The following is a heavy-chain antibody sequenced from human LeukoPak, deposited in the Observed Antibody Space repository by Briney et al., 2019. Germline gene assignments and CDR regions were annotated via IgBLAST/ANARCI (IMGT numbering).Heavy chain of an antibody. CDR1: GGTFSSYA. V-gene: IGHV1-69*01. J-gene: IGHJ5*02. Sequence: SVKVSCKASGGTFSSYAISWVRQAPGQGLEWMGGIIPIFGTANYAQKFQGRVTITADESTSTAYMELSSLRSEDTAVYYCASVEYDSSGYYSLDNWFDPWGQGTLVIVSS. D-gene: IGHD3-22*01. CDR3: ASVEYDSSGYYSLDNWFDP. CDR2: IIPIFGTA.